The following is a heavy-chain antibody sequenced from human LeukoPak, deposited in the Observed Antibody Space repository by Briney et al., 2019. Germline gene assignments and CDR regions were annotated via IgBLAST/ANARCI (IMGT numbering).Heavy chain of an antibody. CDR1: GGTFRSYA. D-gene: IGHD2-2*01. CDR2: IIPIFGTA. J-gene: IGHJ6*03. V-gene: IGHV1-69*13. CDR3: ARTTPKPAAMGGYYYYYMDV. Sequence: ASVKVSCKASGGTFRSYAISWVRQAPGQGLEWMGGIIPIFGTANYAQKFQGRVTITADESTSTAYMELSSLRSEDTAVYYCARTTPKPAAMGGYYYYYMDVWGKGITVTVSS.